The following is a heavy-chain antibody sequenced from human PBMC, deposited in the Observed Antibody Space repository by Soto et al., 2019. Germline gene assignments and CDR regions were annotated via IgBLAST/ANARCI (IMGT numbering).Heavy chain of an antibody. D-gene: IGHD1-1*01. Sequence: GASVKVSCKASGYTFTSYGISWVRQAPGQGLEWMGWISAYNGNTNHAQKLQGRVTMTTDTSTSTAYMELRSLRSDDTAVYYCARFLIARYNSHDAFDIWGQGTRVTVSS. CDR2: ISAYNGNT. J-gene: IGHJ3*02. CDR1: GYTFTSYG. V-gene: IGHV1-18*01. CDR3: ARFLIARYNSHDAFDI.